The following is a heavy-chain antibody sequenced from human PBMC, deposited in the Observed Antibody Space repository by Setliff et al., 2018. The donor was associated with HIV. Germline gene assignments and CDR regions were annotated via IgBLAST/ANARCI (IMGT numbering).Heavy chain of an antibody. CDR3: AREPKRVYYYGSGSYLHDAFDI. J-gene: IGHJ3*02. V-gene: IGHV1-18*01. D-gene: IGHD3-10*01. CDR2: ISAYSGNT. CDR1: GYFFTSYG. Sequence: ASVKVSCKAYGYFFTSYGFCWVRQAPGQGLEWMGWISAYSGNTNYAQQLQGRVTMTTDTSTSTAYMELRSLRSDDTAVYYCAREPKRVYYYGSGSYLHDAFDIWGQGTMVTVSS.